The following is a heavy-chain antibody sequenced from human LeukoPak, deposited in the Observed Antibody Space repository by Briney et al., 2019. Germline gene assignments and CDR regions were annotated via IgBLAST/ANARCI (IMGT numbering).Heavy chain of an antibody. CDR1: GYTFTGYY. Sequence: ASVKVPCKASGYTFTGYYMHWVRQAPGQGLEWMGWINPNSGGTNYAQKFQGRVTMTRDTSISTAYMELSRLRSDDTAVYYCARDWSIAVAGTPDAFDIWGQGTMVTVSS. D-gene: IGHD6-19*01. CDR3: ARDWSIAVAGTPDAFDI. J-gene: IGHJ3*02. CDR2: INPNSGGT. V-gene: IGHV1-2*02.